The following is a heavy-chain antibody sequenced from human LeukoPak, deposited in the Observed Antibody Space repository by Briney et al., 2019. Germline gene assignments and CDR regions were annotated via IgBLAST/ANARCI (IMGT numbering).Heavy chain of an antibody. CDR3: ARAQIQLWLTYFDY. J-gene: IGHJ4*02. V-gene: IGHV4-38-2*02. Sequence: SETLSLTCTVSGYSISSGYYWGWIRQPPGKGLEWIGSIYHSGGTYYNPSLKSRVTISVDTSKNQFSLKLSSVTAADTAVYYCARAQIQLWLTYFDYWGQGTLVTVSS. CDR1: GYSISSGYY. D-gene: IGHD5-18*01. CDR2: IYHSGGT.